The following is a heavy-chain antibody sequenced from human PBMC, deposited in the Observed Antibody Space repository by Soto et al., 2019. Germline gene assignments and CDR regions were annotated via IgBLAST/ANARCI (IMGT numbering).Heavy chain of an antibody. J-gene: IGHJ6*02. V-gene: IGHV1-69*13. Sequence: SVKVSCKASGGTFSSYAISWVRQAPGQGLEWMGGIIPIFGTANYAQKFQGRVTITADESTSTAYMELSSLRSEDTAVYYCARVPLPGGMGYYYGMDVWGQGTTVTVSS. CDR2: IIPIFGTA. CDR3: ARVPLPGGMGYYYGMDV. CDR1: GGTFSSYA. D-gene: IGHD1-26*01.